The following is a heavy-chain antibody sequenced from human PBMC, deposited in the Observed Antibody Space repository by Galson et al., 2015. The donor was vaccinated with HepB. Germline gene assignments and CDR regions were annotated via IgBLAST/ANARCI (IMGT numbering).Heavy chain of an antibody. CDR3: ARDRDYRFDY. CDR1: GYTLTNYH. J-gene: IGHJ4*02. CDR2: ISAYGGNT. D-gene: IGHD4/OR15-4a*01. Sequence: SVKVSCKASGYTLTNYHFNWVRQAPGQGPEWMGWISAYGGNTKYAQKYQGRITLTRDTSTSTAYMELRSLRSDDTAVYYCARDRDYRFDYWGQGTLVTVSS. V-gene: IGHV1-18*04.